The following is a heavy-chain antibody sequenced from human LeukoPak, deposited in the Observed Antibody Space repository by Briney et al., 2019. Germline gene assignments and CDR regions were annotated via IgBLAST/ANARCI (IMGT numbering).Heavy chain of an antibody. V-gene: IGHV3-43*01. CDR1: GFTFDDYT. D-gene: IGHD2-15*01. J-gene: IGHJ4*02. CDR3: ARDIAVAATGGAFDY. Sequence: GGSLRLSCAASGFTFDDYTMYWVHQPPGKGLEWVSLLTWNADRTYYADSVKGRFTISRDNSKNSLYLQMNSLKIEDTALYYCARDIAVAATGGAFDYWGQGTLVTVSS. CDR2: LTWNADRT.